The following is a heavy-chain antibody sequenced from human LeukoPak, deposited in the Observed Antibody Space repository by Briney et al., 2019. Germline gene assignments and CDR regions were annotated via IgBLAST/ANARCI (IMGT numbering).Heavy chain of an antibody. CDR2: INHSGST. D-gene: IGHD2-2*01. Sequence: SETLSLTCAVNGGSFSGYYWSWIRQPPGKGLEWIGEINHSGSTNYNPSLKSRVTISVDTSKNQFSLKLSSVTAADTAVYYCAGYCSSTSCLEGMDVWGQGTTVTVSS. CDR3: AGYCSSTSCLEGMDV. CDR1: GGSFSGYY. J-gene: IGHJ6*02. V-gene: IGHV4-34*01.